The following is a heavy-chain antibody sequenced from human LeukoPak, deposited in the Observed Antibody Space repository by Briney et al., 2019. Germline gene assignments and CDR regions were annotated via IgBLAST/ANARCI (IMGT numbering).Heavy chain of an antibody. J-gene: IGHJ4*02. V-gene: IGHV4-31*03. CDR2: IYYSGST. D-gene: IGHD6-19*01. CDR1: VGSLSSGGYY. Sequence: SETLSLTRIVSVGSLSSGGYYWRWIRQHPGEGLEWIGYIYYSGSTYYNPSLKSRVTISVDTSKNQFSLKLSSVTAADTAVYYCWRSIAVAGTVYFDYWGQGTLVTVSS. CDR3: WRSIAVAGTVYFDY.